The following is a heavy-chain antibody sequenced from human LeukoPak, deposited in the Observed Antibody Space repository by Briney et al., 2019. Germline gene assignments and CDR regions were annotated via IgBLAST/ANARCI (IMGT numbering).Heavy chain of an antibody. CDR1: GGSISSYY. D-gene: IGHD4-17*01. CDR3: ARKLGYGDYAYFDY. V-gene: IGHV4-59*01. CDR2: IYYSGST. J-gene: IGHJ4*02. Sequence: SETLSLTCAVSGGSISSYYWSWIRQPPGKGLEWIGYIYYSGSTNYNPSLKSRVTISVDTSKNQFSLKLSSVTAADTAVYYCARKLGYGDYAYFDYWGQGTLVTVSS.